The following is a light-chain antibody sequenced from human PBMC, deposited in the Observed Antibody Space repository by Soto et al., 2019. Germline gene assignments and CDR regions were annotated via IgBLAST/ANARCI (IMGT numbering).Light chain of an antibody. CDR1: QSISSW. CDR2: KAS. CDR3: QHYNTYPLT. Sequence: DIQMTQSPSTLSASEGDRVTITCRASQSISSWLAWYQQKPGKAPKLLIYKASSLESGVPSRFSGSGSVTEFTLTISSLQPDDFATYYCQHYNTYPLTFGGGTKVEIK. J-gene: IGKJ4*01. V-gene: IGKV1-5*03.